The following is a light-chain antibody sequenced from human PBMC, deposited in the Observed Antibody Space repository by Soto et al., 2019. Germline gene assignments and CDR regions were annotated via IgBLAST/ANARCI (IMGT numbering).Light chain of an antibody. CDR1: SSNIGSNT. V-gene: IGLV1-44*01. J-gene: IGLJ3*02. CDR2: SNN. Sequence: QSVLTQPPSASGTPGQRVTISCSGSSSNIGSNTVNWYQQLPGTAPKLLIYSNNQRPSGVPDRFSGSTSGTSAALAISGLQSEEEADYYCAAWDDSLNGWVFGGGTKLTVL. CDR3: AAWDDSLNGWV.